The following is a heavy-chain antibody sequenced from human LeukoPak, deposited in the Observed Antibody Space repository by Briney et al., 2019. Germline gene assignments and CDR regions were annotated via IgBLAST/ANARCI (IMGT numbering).Heavy chain of an antibody. J-gene: IGHJ5*02. CDR2: IYYSGST. V-gene: IGHV4-31*03. D-gene: IGHD2-8*01. CDR3: ARTWPHLLYGFDP. Sequence: SETLSLTCTVSGGSISSGGYYWSWIRQHPGKGLEWIGYIYYSGSTYYNPSLKSRVAISVDTSKNQFSLKLSSVTAADTAVYYCARTWPHLLYGFDPWGQGTLVTVSS. CDR1: GGSISSGGYY.